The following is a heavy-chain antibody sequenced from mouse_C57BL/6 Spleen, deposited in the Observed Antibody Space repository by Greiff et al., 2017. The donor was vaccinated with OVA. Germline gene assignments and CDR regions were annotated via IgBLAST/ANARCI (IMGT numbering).Heavy chain of an antibody. J-gene: IGHJ4*01. CDR3: ARQLTGTYAMDY. D-gene: IGHD4-1*01. V-gene: IGHV5-16*01. CDR2: INYDGSST. CDR1: GFTFSDYY. Sequence: EVKLVESEGGLVQPGSSMKLSCTASGFTFSDYYMAWVRQVPEKGLEWVANINYDGSSTYYLDSLKSRFIISRDNAKNILYLQMSSLKSEDTATYYCARQLTGTYAMDYWGQGTSGTVSS.